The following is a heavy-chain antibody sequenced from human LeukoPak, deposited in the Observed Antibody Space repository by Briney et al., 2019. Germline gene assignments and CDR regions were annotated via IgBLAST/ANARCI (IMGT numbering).Heavy chain of an antibody. D-gene: IGHD5-18*01. CDR3: ARDGGYGRRYYHHYGMEV. CDR2: ISAYNGNT. Sequence: GASVKVSCKPSGYTLTSYGISGVRQAPGQGLEWMGWISAYNGNTNYAQKLQGRVTMTTDASTSTAYMELRSLGSDDTAVYYCARDGGYGRRYYHHYGMEVWGQGTMVTVSS. V-gene: IGHV1-18*01. CDR1: GYTLTSYG. J-gene: IGHJ6*02.